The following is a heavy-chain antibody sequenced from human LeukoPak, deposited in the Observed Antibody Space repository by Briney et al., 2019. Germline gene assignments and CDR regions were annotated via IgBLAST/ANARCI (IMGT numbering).Heavy chain of an antibody. CDR2: ISWNSGSI. V-gene: IGHV3-9*01. CDR1: GFTFDDYA. CDR3: ARGAASGWYYFDY. Sequence: GRSLRLSCAASGFTFDDYAMHWVRQAPGKGLEWVSGISWNSGSIGYADSVKGRFTISRDNAKNSLYLQMNSLRAEDTAVYYCARGAASGWYYFDYWGQGTLVTVSS. D-gene: IGHD6-19*01. J-gene: IGHJ4*02.